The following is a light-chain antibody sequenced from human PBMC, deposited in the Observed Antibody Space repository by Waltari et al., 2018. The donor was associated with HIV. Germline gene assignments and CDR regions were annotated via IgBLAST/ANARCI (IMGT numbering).Light chain of an antibody. CDR1: SSNIGSNY. Sequence: QSVLTQPPSASGTPGQRVTISCSGSSSNIGSNYVYWYQQLPGTAPKLLIYRSNQRPSGVPGRFSGSKSGTAAARAISVLRSEDEADYYCAAWDDSLSGHVVFGGGTKLTVL. CDR2: RSN. J-gene: IGLJ2*01. V-gene: IGLV1-47*01. CDR3: AAWDDSLSGHVV.